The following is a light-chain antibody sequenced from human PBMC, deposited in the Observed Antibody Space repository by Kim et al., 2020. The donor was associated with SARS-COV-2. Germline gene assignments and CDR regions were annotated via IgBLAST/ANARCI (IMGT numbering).Light chain of an antibody. CDR3: QQSNSFPRT. J-gene: IGKJ1*01. CDR1: QGVSGW. Sequence: DIQMTQSPSSLSASVGDRVTITCRASQGVSGWLNWYQQKPGRAPHLLVYRTSTLQTGVPPRFSGSGSGTDFTLTISSLQPEDFASYYCQQSNSFPRTFGQGTKVDIK. V-gene: IGKV1-39*01. CDR2: RTS.